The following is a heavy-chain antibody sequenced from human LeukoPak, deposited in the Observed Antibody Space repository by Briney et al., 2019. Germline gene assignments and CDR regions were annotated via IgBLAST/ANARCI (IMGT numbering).Heavy chain of an antibody. CDR2: ISYDGSNK. CDR1: GFTFSSYA. CDR3: ARDVGEINGPDPLGELPSGYDC. V-gene: IGHV3-30-3*01. Sequence: PGRSLRLSCAASGFTFSSYAMHWVRQAPGKGLEWVAVISYDGSNKYYADSVKGRFTISRDNSKNTLYLQMNSLRAEDTAVYYCARDVGEINGPDPLGELPSGYDCWGQGTLVTVSS. D-gene: IGHD3-16*01. J-gene: IGHJ4*02.